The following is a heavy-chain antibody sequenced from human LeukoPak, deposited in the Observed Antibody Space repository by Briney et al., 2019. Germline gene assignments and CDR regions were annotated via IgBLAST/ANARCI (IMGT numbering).Heavy chain of an antibody. Sequence: GASVKVSCKASGYTFTSYAMHWVRQAPGQRLEWMGWINAGNGNTKYSQKFQGRVTITRDTSASTAYMELSSLRSEDTAVYYCARYYGDFDAFDIWGQGTMVTVSS. V-gene: IGHV1-3*01. CDR1: GYTFTSYA. CDR2: INAGNGNT. CDR3: ARYYGDFDAFDI. J-gene: IGHJ3*02. D-gene: IGHD4-17*01.